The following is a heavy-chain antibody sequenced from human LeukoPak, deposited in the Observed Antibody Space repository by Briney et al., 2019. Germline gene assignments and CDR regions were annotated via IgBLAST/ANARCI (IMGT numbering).Heavy chain of an antibody. CDR1: GYTFTGYY. J-gene: IGHJ4*02. Sequence: ASVKVSCKASGYTFTGYYMHWVRQAPGQGLGWMGWINPNSGGTNYAQKFQGRVTMTRDTSISTAYMELSRLRSDDTAVYYCAIAPSNGYYYGSGSYNPFDYWGQGTLVTVSS. CDR3: AIAPSNGYYYGSGSYNPFDY. CDR2: INPNSGGT. V-gene: IGHV1-2*02. D-gene: IGHD3-10*01.